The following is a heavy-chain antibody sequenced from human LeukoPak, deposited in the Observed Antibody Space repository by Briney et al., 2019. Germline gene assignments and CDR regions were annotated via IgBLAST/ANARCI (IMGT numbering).Heavy chain of an antibody. Sequence: ASVKVSCKASGYIFTNYGISRVRQAPGQGLEWMGWISAYSGNTQYSQKFQDRFTMTTDTSTSAAYMELRSLRSDDTAVYYCARDAPSIAVAGGPDHWGQGTLVTVSS. CDR1: GYIFTNYG. CDR3: ARDAPSIAVAGGPDH. D-gene: IGHD6-19*01. J-gene: IGHJ4*02. V-gene: IGHV1-18*01. CDR2: ISAYSGNT.